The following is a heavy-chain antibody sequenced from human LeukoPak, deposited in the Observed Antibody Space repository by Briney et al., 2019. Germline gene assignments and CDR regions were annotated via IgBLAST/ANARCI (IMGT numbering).Heavy chain of an antibody. V-gene: IGHV3-33*01. CDR3: ARAPGLRGNYYGSGSHSLEFDY. D-gene: IGHD3-10*01. J-gene: IGHJ4*02. CDR2: IWYDGSNK. Sequence: GGSLRLPCAASGFTFSNYGMHWVRQAPGKGLEWVAVIWYDGSNKYYADSVKGRFTISRDNSKKTLYLQMNSLRAEDTAVYYCARAPGLRGNYYGSGSHSLEFDYWGQGTLVTVSS. CDR1: GFTFSNYG.